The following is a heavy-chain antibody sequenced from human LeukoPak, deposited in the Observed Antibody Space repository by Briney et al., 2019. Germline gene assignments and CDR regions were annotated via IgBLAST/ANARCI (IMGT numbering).Heavy chain of an antibody. CDR1: GYSSTSYW. Sequence: GESLKISCKGSGYSSTSYWIGWVRQMPGKGLEWMGIIYPGDSDTRYSPSFQGQVTMSADKSISTAYLQWSSLKASDSAMYYCARRAYSGYEYFEYWGQGTLVTVSS. CDR3: ARRAYSGYEYFEY. J-gene: IGHJ4*02. CDR2: IYPGDSDT. V-gene: IGHV5-51*01. D-gene: IGHD5-12*01.